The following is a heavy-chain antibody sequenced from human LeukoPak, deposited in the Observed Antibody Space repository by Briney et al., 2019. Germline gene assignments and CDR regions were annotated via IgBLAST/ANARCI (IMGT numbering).Heavy chain of an antibody. V-gene: IGHV5-51*01. D-gene: IGHD3-9*01. CDR3: ARQADYNVLTGYHKGHLDY. CDR1: GSNFTSYW. CDR2: IYPGDSHT. J-gene: IGHJ4*02. Sequence: GASLQISCQGSGSNFTSYWIGWVRQMPGKGLEWMGIIYPGDSHTKYSPSFQGQVTISADKSINTAYLQWSSLKASDTAKYYCARQADYNVLTGYHKGHLDYWGQGTLVTVSS.